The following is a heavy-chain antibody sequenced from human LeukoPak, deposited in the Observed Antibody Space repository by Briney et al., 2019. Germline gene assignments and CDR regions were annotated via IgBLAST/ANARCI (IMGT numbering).Heavy chain of an antibody. CDR1: GFTFSDYY. Sequence: GGSLRLSCAASGFTFSDYYMSWIRQAPGKGLEWVSYISSSGSTIYYADSVKGRFTISRDNAKNSLYLQMNSLRAEDTAVYYCARDRSGSYYGSVAFDIWGQGTMVTVSS. D-gene: IGHD1-26*01. CDR2: ISSSGSTI. V-gene: IGHV3-11*01. J-gene: IGHJ3*02. CDR3: ARDRSGSYYGSVAFDI.